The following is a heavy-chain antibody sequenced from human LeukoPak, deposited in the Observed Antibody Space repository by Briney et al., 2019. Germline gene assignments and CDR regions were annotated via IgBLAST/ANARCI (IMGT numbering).Heavy chain of an antibody. J-gene: IGHJ6*02. CDR1: GFTFSSYS. CDR3: ARASGSGELLYYYYGMDV. Sequence: GGSLRLSCAASGFTFSSYSMNWVRQAPGKGLEWVSSISSSSSYIYYADSVKGRFTISRDNAKNSLYLQMNSLRAEDTAVYYCARASGSGELLYYYYGMDVWGQGTTVTVSS. V-gene: IGHV3-21*01. D-gene: IGHD1-26*01. CDR2: ISSSSSYI.